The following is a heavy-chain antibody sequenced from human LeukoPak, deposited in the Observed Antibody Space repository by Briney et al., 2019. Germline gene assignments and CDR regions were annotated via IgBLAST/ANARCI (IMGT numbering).Heavy chain of an antibody. CDR3: ARDPSSSLISGIAAAGPDY. V-gene: IGHV1-2*02. Sequence: ASVKVSCKASGYTFTGYYMHWVRQAPGQGLEWMGWINPNSGGTNYAQKFQGRGTMTRDTSISTAYMELSRLRSDDTAVYYCARDPSSSLISGIAAAGPDYWGQGTLVTVSS. D-gene: IGHD6-13*01. CDR1: GYTFTGYY. CDR2: INPNSGGT. J-gene: IGHJ4*02.